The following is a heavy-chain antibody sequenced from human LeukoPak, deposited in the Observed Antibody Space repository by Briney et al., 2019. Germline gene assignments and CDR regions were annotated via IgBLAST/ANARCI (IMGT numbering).Heavy chain of an antibody. CDR3: ARQHILWCPDY. D-gene: IGHD2-21*01. CDR2: IYHSGST. CDR1: GYSISSGYY. Sequence: SETLSLTCTVSGYSISSGYYWGWIRQPPGKGLEWIGSIYHSGSTYYNPSLKSRVTISVDTSKSQFSLKLSSVTAADTAVCYCARQHILWCPDYWGQGTLVTVSS. V-gene: IGHV4-38-2*02. J-gene: IGHJ4*02.